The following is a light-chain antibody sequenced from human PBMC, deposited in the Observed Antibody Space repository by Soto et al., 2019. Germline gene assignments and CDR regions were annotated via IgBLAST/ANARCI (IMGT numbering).Light chain of an antibody. V-gene: IGKV3-20*01. CDR1: QSLNNKN. J-gene: IGKJ1*01. CDR3: QHYVRSVWT. CDR2: VAS. Sequence: EIVLTQSPGTLSLSPGERVTLSCRASQSLNNKNLNWFQQKPGQSPRLLIYVASRRATGIPVRFSGSGSGTDSTLTSSRLEAEDFAVDFCQHYVRSVWTFGQGTKLEIQ.